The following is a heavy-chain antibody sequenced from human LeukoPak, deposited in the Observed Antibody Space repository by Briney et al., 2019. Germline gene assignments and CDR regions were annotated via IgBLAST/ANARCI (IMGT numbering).Heavy chain of an antibody. J-gene: IGHJ6*02. V-gene: IGHV5-51*01. Sequence: GESLKISCKGSGYSFTSYWIGWVRQMPGKGLEWMGLISPGDSDTRYSPSLQGHVTISADKSISTAYLQWSSLKASDTAMYYCARRSSRYYYDSSNYGMDVWGQGTTVTVSS. D-gene: IGHD3-22*01. CDR1: GYSFTSYW. CDR3: ARRSSRYYYDSSNYGMDV. CDR2: ISPGDSDT.